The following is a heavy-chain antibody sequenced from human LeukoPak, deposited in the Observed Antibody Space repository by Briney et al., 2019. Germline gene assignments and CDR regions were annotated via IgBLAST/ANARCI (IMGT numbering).Heavy chain of an antibody. CDR3: AKGELVLLWSEYFQH. Sequence: TGGSLRLSCAASGFTFSSYGMHWVRQAPGKGLEWVAFIRYDGSNKYYADSVKGRFTISRDNSKNTLYLQMNSLRAEDTGVYYCAKGELVLLWSEYFQHWGQGTLVTVSS. CDR1: GFTFSSYG. D-gene: IGHD6-13*01. CDR2: IRYDGSNK. V-gene: IGHV3-30*02. J-gene: IGHJ1*01.